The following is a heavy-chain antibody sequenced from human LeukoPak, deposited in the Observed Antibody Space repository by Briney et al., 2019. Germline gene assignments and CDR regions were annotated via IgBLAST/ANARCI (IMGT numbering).Heavy chain of an antibody. CDR3: ARSPFTLPLDYYMDV. V-gene: IGHV1-69*13. CDR2: IIPIFGTA. D-gene: IGHD3-16*01. CDR1: GGTFSSYA. J-gene: IGHJ6*03. Sequence: SVKVSCKASGGTFSSYAISWVRQAPGQGLEWMGGIIPIFGTANYAQKFQGRVTITADESTSTAYMELSSLRSEDTAVYYCARSPFTLPLDYYMDVWGKGTTVTVSS.